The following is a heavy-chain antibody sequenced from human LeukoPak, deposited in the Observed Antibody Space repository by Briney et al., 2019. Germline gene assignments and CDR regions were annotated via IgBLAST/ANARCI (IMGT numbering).Heavy chain of an antibody. J-gene: IGHJ4*02. CDR3: ARHSTVRWLQLGGFDY. CDR1: SVSFSGYY. CDR2: INHSVGT. V-gene: IGHV4-34*01. Sequence: SETLSLTCSVYSVSFSGYYWSWIRQPPGKGLEWIGEINHSVGTNYNPSLKSRVTMSLDTSKNQFSLKLSSVTAADTAVYYCARHSTVRWLQLGGFDYWGQGTLVTVSS. D-gene: IGHD5-24*01.